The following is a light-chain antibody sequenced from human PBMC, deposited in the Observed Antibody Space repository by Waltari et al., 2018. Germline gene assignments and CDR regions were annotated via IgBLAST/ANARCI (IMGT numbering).Light chain of an antibody. CDR3: RAWDSSNVV. J-gene: IGLJ2*01. CDR2: QGS. Sequence: SYELTQPPSVSVSPGQTASITCSGDKLGDNYACCYQQKPGQSPVLVIYQGSKRHSWISARVCVSNSGKTATLTISGTQAMDEADYDCRAWDSSNVVFGGGTKLTVL. V-gene: IGLV3-1*01. CDR1: KLGDNY.